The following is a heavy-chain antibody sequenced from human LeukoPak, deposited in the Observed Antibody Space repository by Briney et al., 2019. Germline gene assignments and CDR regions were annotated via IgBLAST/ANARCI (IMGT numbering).Heavy chain of an antibody. J-gene: IGHJ5*02. CDR3: ARDRGLGWFDP. D-gene: IGHD3-10*01. CDR1: GASISNYY. Sequence: SETLPLTCSVSGASISNYYWNWIRQPAAKGLEWIGRIYTSGSTNYNPSLKSRVTMSVDTSNNQFSLKLISVTAADTAVYYCARDRGLGWFDPWGQGTLVTVSS. V-gene: IGHV4-4*07. CDR2: IYTSGST.